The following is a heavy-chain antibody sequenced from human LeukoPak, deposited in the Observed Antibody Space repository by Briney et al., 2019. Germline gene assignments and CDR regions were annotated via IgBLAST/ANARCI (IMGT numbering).Heavy chain of an antibody. CDR1: GGSFSGYY. V-gene: IGHV4-34*01. J-gene: IGHJ6*03. D-gene: IGHD1-26*01. CDR2: INHSGST. Sequence: PSETLSLTCAVYGGSFSGYYWSWIRQPPGKGLEWIGEINHSGSTNYNPSLKSRVTISVDTSKNQFSLKLSSVTAADAAVYYCARGQFRRGESYGALINCYYYYMDVWGKGTTVTVSS. CDR3: ARGQFRRGESYGALINCYYYYMDV.